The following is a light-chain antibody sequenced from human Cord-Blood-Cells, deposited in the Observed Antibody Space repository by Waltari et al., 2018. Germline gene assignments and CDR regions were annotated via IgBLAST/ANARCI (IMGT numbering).Light chain of an antibody. V-gene: IGLV1-36*01. CDR2: YDD. CDR1: RPNIGTNA. CDR3: AAWDDSLNGWV. Sequence: QSVLTQPPSVSEAPRQRVTISCSGSRPNIGTNAVKWYQQLPGKAPKLLIYYDDLLPSGVSDRFSGSKSGTSASLAISGLQSEDEADYYCAAWDDSLNGWVFGGGTKLTVL. J-gene: IGLJ3*02.